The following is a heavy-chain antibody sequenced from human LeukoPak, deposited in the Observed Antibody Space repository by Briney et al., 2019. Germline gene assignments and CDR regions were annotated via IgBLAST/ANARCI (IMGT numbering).Heavy chain of an antibody. Sequence: VGSLRLSCAASAFSFRSHWMSWVRQAPGKGLEWVANIKEDGSQKYYVDSVKGRFTISRDNVKNLLYLQMNSLRAEDTAVYYCAREEYQLLADYCGQGTLVTVSS. V-gene: IGHV3-7*01. CDR2: IKEDGSQK. J-gene: IGHJ4*02. CDR3: AREEYQLLADY. CDR1: AFSFRSHW. D-gene: IGHD2-2*01.